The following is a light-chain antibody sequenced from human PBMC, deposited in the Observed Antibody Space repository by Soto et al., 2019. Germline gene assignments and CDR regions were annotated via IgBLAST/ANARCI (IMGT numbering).Light chain of an antibody. J-gene: IGLJ1*01. V-gene: IGLV2-14*01. CDR3: SSYASSRGV. CDR1: SSDLSGYNY. CDR2: EVS. Sequence: QSGLAQSASVSGSPGQSITISVTGTSSDLSGYNYVSWYQQHPGKAPKLIIYEVSNRPSGVSNRFSGTKSGNTASLTISGLQAEDEADYYCSSYASSRGVFGTGTKVTVL.